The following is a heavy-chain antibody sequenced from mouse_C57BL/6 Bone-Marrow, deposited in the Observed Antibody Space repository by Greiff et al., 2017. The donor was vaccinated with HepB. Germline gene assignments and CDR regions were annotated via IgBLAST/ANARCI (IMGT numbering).Heavy chain of an antibody. V-gene: IGHV1-4*01. Sequence: SGAELARPGASVKMSCKASGYTFTSYTMHWVKQRPGQGLEWIGYINPSSGYTKYKQKFKDKATLTADKSSSTAYMQLSSLTSEDSAVYYCAFYDYDYFDYWGQGTTLTVSS. J-gene: IGHJ2*01. CDR1: GYTFTSYT. CDR3: AFYDYDYFDY. CDR2: INPSSGYT. D-gene: IGHD2-4*01.